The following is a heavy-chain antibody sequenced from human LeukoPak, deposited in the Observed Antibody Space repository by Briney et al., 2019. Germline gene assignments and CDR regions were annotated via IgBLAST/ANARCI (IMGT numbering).Heavy chain of an antibody. CDR2: INPNSGGT. D-gene: IGHD6-13*01. J-gene: IGHJ5*02. V-gene: IGHV1-2*02. Sequence: GASLRVSCKASGYTFTGYYMHWVRQAPGQGLERMGWINPNSGGTNYAQKIQGRVTMTRDTAISTDYMELSRLRTDDTAVYYCASLAAADPRLGGFGPWGQGTLVTVSS. CDR3: ASLAAADPRLGGFGP. CDR1: GYTFTGYY.